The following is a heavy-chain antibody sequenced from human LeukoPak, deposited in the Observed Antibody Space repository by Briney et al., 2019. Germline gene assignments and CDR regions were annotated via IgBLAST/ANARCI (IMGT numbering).Heavy chain of an antibody. CDR2: IYYSGST. CDR1: GGSISSSSYY. CDR3: ARHGPGYSSSWFDY. V-gene: IGHV4-39*01. Sequence: SETLSLTCTVSGGSISSSSYYWGWVRQPPGKGLEWIGSIYYSGSTYYNPSLKGRVTISVDTSKNQFSLKLSSVTAADTAVYYCARHGPGYSSSWFDYWGQGTLVTVSS. J-gene: IGHJ4*02. D-gene: IGHD6-13*01.